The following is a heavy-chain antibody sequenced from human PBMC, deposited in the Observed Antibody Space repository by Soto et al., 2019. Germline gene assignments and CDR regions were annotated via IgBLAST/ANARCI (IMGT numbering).Heavy chain of an antibody. CDR2: INPGYPAGRST. J-gene: IGHJ6*02. D-gene: IGHD1-26*01. CDR3: AREAIVAGATTGMDV. Sequence: QVQLVQSGAEVKKPGASVKVSCKASGYTPTTFFLNWLDQAPDQGLGWMGVINPGYPAGRSTTYAQKFQGRVTMTTDTSTSTVYMELSRLRSDDTAVYYCAREAIVAGATTGMDVWGQGTTVTVSS. V-gene: IGHV1-46*01. CDR1: GYTPTTFF.